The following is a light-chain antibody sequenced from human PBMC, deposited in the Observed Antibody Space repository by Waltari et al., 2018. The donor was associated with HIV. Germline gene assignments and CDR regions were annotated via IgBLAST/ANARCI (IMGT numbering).Light chain of an antibody. Sequence: EIVLTQSPVTLSLSPGERATLSCRASQSISSYLAWYQQKLGQPPRLLIYDASNRATGIPARFTGSGSGTDFTLTISSLEPEDFAVYYCQQRSTWPPGFGQGTKVEIK. J-gene: IGKJ1*01. CDR3: QQRSTWPPG. CDR1: QSISSY. V-gene: IGKV3-11*01. CDR2: DAS.